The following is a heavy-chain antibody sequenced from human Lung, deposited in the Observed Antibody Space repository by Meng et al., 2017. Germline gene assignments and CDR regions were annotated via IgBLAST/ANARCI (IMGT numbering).Heavy chain of an antibody. V-gene: IGHV4-30-4*01. J-gene: IGHJ4*02. D-gene: IGHD2-15*01. Sequence: VQLQESGPGLVKTSQTLSLTCTVPGGSISSGDYYWSWIRQPPGKGLEWIGYIYYSGSTYYTPSLKSRVIISVDTSKNQFSLKLTSVTGADTAVYYCARVGGCSGGGCYHRLFDYWGQGTLVTVSS. CDR3: ARVGGCSGGGCYHRLFDY. CDR2: IYYSGST. CDR1: GGSISSGDYY.